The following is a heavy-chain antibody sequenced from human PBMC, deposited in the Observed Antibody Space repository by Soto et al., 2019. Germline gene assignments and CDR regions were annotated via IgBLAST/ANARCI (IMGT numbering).Heavy chain of an antibody. CDR2: RNPNSGNT. V-gene: IGHV1-8*01. D-gene: IGHD3-9*01. Sequence: QVQLVQSGAEVKKPGASVRVSCKASGYTLTSYDINWVRQATGKGLGGMGWRNPNSGNTGNAQKFQGSVTMTRNTSISTAYMELSSLRSEDTAVYYCARERTTISMDVWGQGTTVTVSS. J-gene: IGHJ6*02. CDR1: GYTLTSYD. CDR3: ARERTTISMDV.